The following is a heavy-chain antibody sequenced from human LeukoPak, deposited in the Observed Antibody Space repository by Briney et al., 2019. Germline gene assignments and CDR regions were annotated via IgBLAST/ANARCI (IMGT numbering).Heavy chain of an antibody. CDR3: ARPRGSGSYYENWFDP. Sequence: GGSLRLSCAASGFTFSDYYMSWIRQAPGKGLEWVSYISSSSSYTNYADSVKGRFTISRDNAKNPLYLQMNSLRAEDTAVYYCARPRGSGSYYENWFDPWGQGTLVTVSS. CDR2: ISSSSSYT. J-gene: IGHJ5*02. CDR1: GFTFSDYY. V-gene: IGHV3-11*06. D-gene: IGHD3-10*01.